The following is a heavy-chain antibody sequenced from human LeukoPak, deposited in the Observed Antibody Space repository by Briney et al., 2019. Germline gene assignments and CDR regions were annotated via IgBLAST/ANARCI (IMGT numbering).Heavy chain of an antibody. Sequence: GGSLRLSCATSGFIFSNYAMHWVRQAPGKGLEWVTFIRYDGSNKYYADSVKGRFTISRDNSKNTLYLQMNSLRAEDTAVYYCTKDSRRRKTYYYDSSALYFFDYWGQGTLVTVSS. CDR3: TKDSRRRKTYYYDSSALYFFDY. V-gene: IGHV3-30*02. CDR1: GFIFSNYA. D-gene: IGHD3-22*01. J-gene: IGHJ4*02. CDR2: IRYDGSNK.